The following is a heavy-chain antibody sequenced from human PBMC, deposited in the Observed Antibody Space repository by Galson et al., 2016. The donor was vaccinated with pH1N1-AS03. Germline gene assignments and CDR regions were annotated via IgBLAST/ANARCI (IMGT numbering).Heavy chain of an antibody. CDR3: ARHVSGSYPNNLDY. CDR1: GDSINSSPYY. V-gene: IGHV4-39*07. D-gene: IGHD1-26*01. CDR2: IYYRGAT. Sequence: LSLTCTVSGDSINSSPYYWGWIRQPPGKGLEWIGTIYYRGATYYSPSLKSRVTISIDTSKNQFSLNLRSVTAADTAVYYCARHVSGSYPNNLDYWGQGTLVTVSS. J-gene: IGHJ4*02.